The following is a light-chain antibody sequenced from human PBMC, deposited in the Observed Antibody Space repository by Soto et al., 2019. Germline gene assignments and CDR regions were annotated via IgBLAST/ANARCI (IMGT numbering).Light chain of an antibody. CDR1: QSVSSY. CDR2: DAS. Sequence: EIVLTQSPATLSLSPVERATLCCMASQSVSSYLAWYQQKPGQAPRLLIYDASNRATGIPARFSGSGSGTDFTLTINSLEPEDFAVYYCQQRSNWLFTFGQGTRLEIK. V-gene: IGKV3-11*01. J-gene: IGKJ5*01. CDR3: QQRSNWLFT.